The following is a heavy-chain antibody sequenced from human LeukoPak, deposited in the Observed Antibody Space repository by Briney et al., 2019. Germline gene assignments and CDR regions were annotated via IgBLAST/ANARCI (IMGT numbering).Heavy chain of an antibody. J-gene: IGHJ4*02. V-gene: IGHV3-7*01. D-gene: IGHD6-19*01. CDR1: GFTFSSHW. CDR2: IKEDGSEK. CDR3: AKVGSGEGMD. Sequence: GGSLRLSCAASGFTFSSHWMSWVRQAPGKGLEWVANIKEDGSEKYYGDSVKGRFTISRDNAKKSLYPQMNSLRAEDTAVYYCAKVGSGEGMDWGQGTLVTVSS.